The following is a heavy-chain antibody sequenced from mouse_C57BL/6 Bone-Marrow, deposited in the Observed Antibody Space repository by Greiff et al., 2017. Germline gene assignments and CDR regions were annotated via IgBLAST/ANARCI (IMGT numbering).Heavy chain of an antibody. J-gene: IGHJ4*01. D-gene: IGHD2-5*01. CDR2: IHPRSGNT. Sequence: QVQLQQSGAELARPGASVKLSCKASGYTFTSSGISWVKQRTGQGLEWIGEIHPRSGNTYYNEKFKGKATLTADKSSSKAYMELRSLTSEDSSVYYCARSGYSNHYAMDYWGQGTSVTVSS. CDR1: GYTFTSSG. CDR3: ARSGYSNHYAMDY. V-gene: IGHV1-81*01.